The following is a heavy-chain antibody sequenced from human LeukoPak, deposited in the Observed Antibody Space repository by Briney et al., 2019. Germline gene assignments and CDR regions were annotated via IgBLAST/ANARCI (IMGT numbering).Heavy chain of an antibody. V-gene: IGHV3-23*01. D-gene: IGHD5/OR15-5a*01. CDR2: ISGSGGST. J-gene: IGHJ3*02. CDR1: GFIFSSYA. CDR3: ARGLGAFDI. Sequence: GGSLRLSCAASGFIFSSYAMSWVRQAPGKGLEWVSGISGSGGSTNDADSVKGRFTISRDNAKNSLYLQMNSLRAEDTAVYYCARGLGAFDIWGQGTMVTVSS.